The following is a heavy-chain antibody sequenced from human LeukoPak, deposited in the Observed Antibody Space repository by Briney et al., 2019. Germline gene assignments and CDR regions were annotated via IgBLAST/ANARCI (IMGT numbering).Heavy chain of an antibody. CDR3: AKEKVAYYSSAWAGLFDT. J-gene: IGHJ5*02. Sequence: PGGSLRLSCAASGFTFSTYRMSWVRQAPGKGLEWVANIKQDGSEKHYVDSVKGRFTISRDNSRNTLFLQMDSLSIEDTAVYFCAKEKVAYYSSAWAGLFDTWGQGALVTVSS. V-gene: IGHV3-7*04. D-gene: IGHD6-19*01. CDR1: GFTFSTYR. CDR2: IKQDGSEK.